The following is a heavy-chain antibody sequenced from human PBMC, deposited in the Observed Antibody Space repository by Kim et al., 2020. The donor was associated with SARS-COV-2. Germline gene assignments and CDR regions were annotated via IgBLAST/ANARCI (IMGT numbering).Heavy chain of an antibody. D-gene: IGHD3-22*01. Sequence: ASVKVSCKASGYTFTSYGISWVRQAPGQGLEWMGWISAYNCNTNYAQKLQGRVTMTTDTSTSTAYMELRSLRSDDTAVYYCARGPEWWLLLGASGFDYWGQGTLVTVSS. CDR2: ISAYNCNT. CDR1: GYTFTSYG. J-gene: IGHJ4*02. V-gene: IGHV1-18*01. CDR3: ARGPEWWLLLGASGFDY.